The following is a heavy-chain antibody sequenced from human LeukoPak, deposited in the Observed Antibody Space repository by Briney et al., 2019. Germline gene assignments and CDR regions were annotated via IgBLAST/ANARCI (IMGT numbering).Heavy chain of an antibody. Sequence: SETLSLTCAVYGGSFSGYYWSWIRQPPGKGLEWIGYIDHTGSTNYNPSLNSRVTISRDTSKNHFSLELSSVTAADTAVYFCARGRVSSSSWSSTYYYFYMDVWGKGTTVTVSS. J-gene: IGHJ6*03. D-gene: IGHD6-13*01. CDR3: ARGRVSSSSWSSTYYYFYMDV. V-gene: IGHV4-59*01. CDR2: IDHTGST. CDR1: GGSFSGYY.